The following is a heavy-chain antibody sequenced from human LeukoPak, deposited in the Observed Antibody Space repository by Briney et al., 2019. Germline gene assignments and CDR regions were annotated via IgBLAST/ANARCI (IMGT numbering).Heavy chain of an antibody. D-gene: IGHD5-12*01. Sequence: GGSLRLSCAVSGFTFSSYGMHWVRQAPGKGLEWVAVIWYDGSNKYHADSVKGRFTISRDNSKNTLYLQMNSLRAEDTAVYYCAKDQVEGWLPYFDYWGQGTLVTVSS. J-gene: IGHJ4*02. V-gene: IGHV3-33*06. CDR3: AKDQVEGWLPYFDY. CDR2: IWYDGSNK. CDR1: GFTFSSYG.